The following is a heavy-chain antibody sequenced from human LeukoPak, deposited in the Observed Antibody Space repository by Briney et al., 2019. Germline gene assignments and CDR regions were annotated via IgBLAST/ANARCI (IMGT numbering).Heavy chain of an antibody. V-gene: IGHV3-21*01. D-gene: IGHD3-10*01. Sequence: GGCLGLLCAGSGFTWSSESMNGVREAPGKGLEWVSSISSSSSYIYYADSVKGRFTISRDNAKNSLYLQMNSLRAEDTAVYYCARDGTYYYGSGSYSFDPWGQGTLVTVSS. CDR3: ARDGTYYYGSGSYSFDP. CDR2: ISSSSSYI. J-gene: IGHJ5*02. CDR1: GFTWSSES.